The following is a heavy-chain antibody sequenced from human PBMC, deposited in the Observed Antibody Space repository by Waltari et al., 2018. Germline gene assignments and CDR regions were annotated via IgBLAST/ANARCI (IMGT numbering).Heavy chain of an antibody. J-gene: IGHJ5*02. V-gene: IGHV4-4*07. Sequence: QVQLQESGPGLVKPSETLSLTCTISGGSLSSHFSSWIRQPAGKGLEWIGRIYTTGSTNFNPSLKSRVTMSIDTSKNQFSLNLSSVTAADTAVYYCARGQSTRGSYGWFDPWGQGTLVTVSS. CDR2: IYTTGST. CDR3: ARGQSTRGSYGWFDP. CDR1: GGSLSSHF. D-gene: IGHD1-26*01.